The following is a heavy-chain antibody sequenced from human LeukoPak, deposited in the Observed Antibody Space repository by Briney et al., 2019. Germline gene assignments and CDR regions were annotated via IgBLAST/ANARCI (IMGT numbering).Heavy chain of an antibody. CDR1: GGSISNYY. V-gene: IGHV4-59*08. J-gene: IGHJ4*02. Sequence: KPSETLSLTCTVSGGSISNYYWSWIRQTPGKGLELIGYFYSTGSINYNPSLTSRVTISVDTSKNQFSLRLNSVTAADTAVYYCARRGFFDYWGQGTLVTVSS. CDR2: FYSTGSI. CDR3: ARRGFFDY. D-gene: IGHD3-22*01.